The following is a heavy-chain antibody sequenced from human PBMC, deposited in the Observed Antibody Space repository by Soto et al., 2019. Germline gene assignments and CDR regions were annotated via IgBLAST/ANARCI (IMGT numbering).Heavy chain of an antibody. CDR2: IYHIGTT. Sequence: QVQLQESGPGLVKPSETLSLTCTVSGGFSRLYYWSWIRQPPGKELEWIGYIYHIGTTNYNPSLETLVTLSVQTYKNESGLRLNSVTASDTGMYYCSRRYSSGSYDVFDIWGQGTMVTVSS. CDR1: GGFSRLYY. V-gene: IGHV4-59*01. CDR3: SRRYSSGSYDVFDI. J-gene: IGHJ3*02. D-gene: IGHD6-19*01.